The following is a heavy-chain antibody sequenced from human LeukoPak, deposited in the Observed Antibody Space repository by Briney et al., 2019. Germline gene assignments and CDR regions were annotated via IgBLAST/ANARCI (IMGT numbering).Heavy chain of an antibody. CDR2: ISGGGART. V-gene: IGHV3-23*01. Sequence: GGSLRLSCAASGFTFNNYAMSWVRQAPGKGLKWVSGISGGGARTYYPDSVKGRFTISRDNSKNTLYLQMNSLRAEDTAVYYCAKDSSYYYGSTCYIDYWGQGALVTVSS. D-gene: IGHD3-22*01. CDR3: AKDSSYYYGSTCYIDY. J-gene: IGHJ4*02. CDR1: GFTFNNYA.